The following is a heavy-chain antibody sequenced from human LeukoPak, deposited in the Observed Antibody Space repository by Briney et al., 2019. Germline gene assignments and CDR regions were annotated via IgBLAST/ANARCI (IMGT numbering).Heavy chain of an antibody. CDR3: VRDAYKLSDYYFDY. Sequence: SETLSLTCAVSGASITYGGYTWNWIRQPPGKGLEWIGYIYYSGTTFYNPSLKSRVTMSLESAKNQLSLRLRSVTAADTAVYYCVRDAYKLSDYYFDYWGQGTLVTVSS. J-gene: IGHJ4*02. V-gene: IGHV4-30-4*07. CDR2: IYYSGTT. CDR1: GASITYGGYT. D-gene: IGHD1-14*01.